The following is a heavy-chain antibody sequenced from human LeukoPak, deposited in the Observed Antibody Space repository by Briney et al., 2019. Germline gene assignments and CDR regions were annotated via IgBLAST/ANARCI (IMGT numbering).Heavy chain of an antibody. CDR1: GGSISSYY. CDR2: INHSGST. V-gene: IGHV4-34*01. J-gene: IGHJ4*02. D-gene: IGHD6-13*01. Sequence: PSETLSLTCTVSGGSISSYYWSWIRQPPGKGLEWIGEINHSGSTNYNPSLKSRVTISVDTSKNQFSLKLSSVTAADTAVYYCARRRNLGYSSSWYNYWGQGTLVTVSS. CDR3: ARRRNLGYSSSWYNY.